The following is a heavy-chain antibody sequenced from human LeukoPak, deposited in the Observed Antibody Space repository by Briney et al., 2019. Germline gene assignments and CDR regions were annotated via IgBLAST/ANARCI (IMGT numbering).Heavy chain of an antibody. J-gene: IGHJ3*02. CDR1: GFTFGTYD. CDR3: ARDPYCSSTSCPNDAFDI. Sequence: PGGSLRLSCAASGFTFGTYDLSWVRQAPGKGLEWVSSISSSSSYIYYADSVKGRFTISRDNAKNSLYLQMNSLRAEDTAVYYCARDPYCSSTSCPNDAFDIWGQGTMVTVSS. V-gene: IGHV3-21*01. D-gene: IGHD2-2*01. CDR2: ISSSSSYI.